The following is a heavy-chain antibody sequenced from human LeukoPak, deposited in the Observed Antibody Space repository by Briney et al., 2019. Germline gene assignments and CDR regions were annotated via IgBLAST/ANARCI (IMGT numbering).Heavy chain of an antibody. CDR3: ARDRGIVDDYFDY. CDR2: INAGNGNT. Sequence: ASVKVSCKASGYTFTSYAMHWVRQAPGQGLEWMGWINAGNGNTKYSQKFQGRVTITRDTSASTAYMELSSLRSEDTAVYYCARDRGIVDDYFDYWGQGTLVTVSS. J-gene: IGHJ4*02. D-gene: IGHD1-26*01. CDR1: GYTFTSYA. V-gene: IGHV1-3*01.